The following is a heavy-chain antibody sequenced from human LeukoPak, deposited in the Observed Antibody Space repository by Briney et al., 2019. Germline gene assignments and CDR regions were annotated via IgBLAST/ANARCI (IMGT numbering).Heavy chain of an antibody. CDR3: ARDLGGYRHYYDSRYYREYFDY. J-gene: IGHJ4*02. CDR1: GYTFSTYY. Sequence: ASVKVSCKASGYTFSTYYMHWVRQAPGQGPEWMGMINPSDGITSNAQKFQGRVTMTRDTSTSTVYMELTSLSSEDTAVYYCARDLGGYRHYYDSRYYREYFDYWGQGTLVTVSS. V-gene: IGHV1-46*01. CDR2: INPSDGIT. D-gene: IGHD3-22*01.